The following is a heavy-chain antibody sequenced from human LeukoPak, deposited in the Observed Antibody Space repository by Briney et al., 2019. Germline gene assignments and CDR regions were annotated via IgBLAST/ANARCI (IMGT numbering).Heavy chain of an antibody. Sequence: ASVKVSCKASGYTFTGYYMHWVRQAPGQGLEWMGWINPNSGGTNYAQKFQGRVTMTRDTSISTAYMELSRLRSDDTAVYYCARGGEEYSSLGGGDYWGQGTLVTVSS. V-gene: IGHV1-2*02. CDR3: ARGGEEYSSLGGGDY. D-gene: IGHD6-6*01. CDR1: GYTFTGYY. J-gene: IGHJ4*02. CDR2: INPNSGGT.